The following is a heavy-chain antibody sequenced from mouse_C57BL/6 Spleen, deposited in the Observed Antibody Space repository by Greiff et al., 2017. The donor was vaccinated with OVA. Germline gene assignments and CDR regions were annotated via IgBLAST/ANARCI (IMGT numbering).Heavy chain of an antibody. J-gene: IGHJ3*01. D-gene: IGHD2-3*01. CDR2: IDPSDSYT. CDR1: GYTFTSYW. Sequence: QVQLQQPGAELVRPGTSVKLSCKASGYTFTSYWMHWVKQRPGQGLEWIGVIDPSDSYTNYNQKLKGKATLTVDTSSSTAYMQLSSLTSEDSAVYYCARGDGYTFAYWGQGTLVTVSA. CDR3: ARGDGYTFAY. V-gene: IGHV1-59*01.